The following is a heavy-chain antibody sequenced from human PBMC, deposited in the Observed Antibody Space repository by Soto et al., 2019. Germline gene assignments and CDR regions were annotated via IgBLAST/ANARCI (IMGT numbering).Heavy chain of an antibody. D-gene: IGHD2-2*01. J-gene: IGHJ5*02. CDR2: IYYSGST. Sequence: KPSETLSLTCTVSGGSISSYYWSWIRQPPGKGLEWIGYIYYSGSTNYNPSLKSRVTISVDTSKNQFSLKLSSVTAADTAVYYCAREDCISTSCYPPGWFDPWGQGTLVTVSS. V-gene: IGHV4-59*01. CDR1: GGSISSYY. CDR3: AREDCISTSCYPPGWFDP.